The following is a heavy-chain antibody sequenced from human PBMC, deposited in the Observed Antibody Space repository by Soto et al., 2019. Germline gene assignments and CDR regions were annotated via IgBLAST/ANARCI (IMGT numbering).Heavy chain of an antibody. Sequence: SQTLSLTCAISGDSVSNSSAAWNWIRQSPSRGLEWLGRTYYRSKWYNDYAKSVKSRLTISPDTSKNQFSLQLNSVTTDDTALYYCARDIPAFNWNGFDSWGQGTLVTVSS. CDR2: TYYRSKWYN. CDR3: ARDIPAFNWNGFDS. V-gene: IGHV6-1*01. J-gene: IGHJ5*01. CDR1: GDSVSNSSAA. D-gene: IGHD1-1*01.